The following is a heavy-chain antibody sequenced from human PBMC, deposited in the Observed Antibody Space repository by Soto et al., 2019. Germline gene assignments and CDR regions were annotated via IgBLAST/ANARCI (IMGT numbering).Heavy chain of an antibody. Sequence: SETLSLTCTVSGGSVSSGSYYWSWIRQPPGKGLEWIGYIYYSGSTNYNPSLKSRVTISVDTSKNQFSLKLSSVTAADTAVYYCASTYQFGGDYWGQGTLVTVSS. V-gene: IGHV4-61*01. CDR2: IYYSGST. J-gene: IGHJ4*02. D-gene: IGHD2-2*01. CDR1: GGSVSSGSYY. CDR3: ASTYQFGGDY.